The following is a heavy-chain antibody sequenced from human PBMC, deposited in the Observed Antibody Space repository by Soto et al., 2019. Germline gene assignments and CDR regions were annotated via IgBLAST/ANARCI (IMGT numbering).Heavy chain of an antibody. D-gene: IGHD4-17*01. CDR1: GGSISSSNW. V-gene: IGHV4-4*02. CDR3: AIRTTVTTRLGD. Sequence: QVQLQESGPGLVKPSGTLSLTCAVSGGSISSSNWWSWVRQTPGKGLEWIGEIYHSGSTNSNPSLKSRLTISVDKSKNPCSLKLSSVTAADTAVYYCAIRTTVTTRLGDWGQGTLVTVSS. J-gene: IGHJ4*02. CDR2: IYHSGST.